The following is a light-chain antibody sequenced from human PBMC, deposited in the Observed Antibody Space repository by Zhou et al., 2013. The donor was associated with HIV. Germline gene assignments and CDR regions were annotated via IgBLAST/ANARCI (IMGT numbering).Light chain of an antibody. CDR3: QQYGASPAT. V-gene: IGKV3-20*01. J-gene: IGKJ1*01. CDR2: GAS. CDR1: QIVPISF. Sequence: EIVLTQSPGTLSLSPGERATLSCRASQIVPISFLAWYQQKPGQPPRLLIHGASGRAAGIPDRFSGSGYGTEFTLTISSLEPEDVADYYCQQYGASPATFGQGTKAAI.